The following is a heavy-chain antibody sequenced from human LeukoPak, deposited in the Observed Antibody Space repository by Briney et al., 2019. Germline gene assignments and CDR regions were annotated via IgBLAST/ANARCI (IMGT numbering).Heavy chain of an antibody. Sequence: GASVKVSCKASEYTFTDYAINWVRQAPGQRLEWMGWINAGNGNTRYSQRFQGRVTITRDTSASTAYMELSSLRSEDTAVYFCARANFGGYSDYWGQGTLVTVSS. CDR3: ARANFGGYSDY. D-gene: IGHD2-21*01. V-gene: IGHV1-3*01. J-gene: IGHJ4*02. CDR2: INAGNGNT. CDR1: EYTFTDYA.